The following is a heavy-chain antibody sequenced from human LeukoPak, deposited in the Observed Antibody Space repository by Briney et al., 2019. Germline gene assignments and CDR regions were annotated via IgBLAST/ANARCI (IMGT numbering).Heavy chain of an antibody. D-gene: IGHD3-10*01. V-gene: IGHV3-48*03. Sequence: GGSLRLSCAASGFTFSSYEMNWVRQAPGKGLEWVSYISSSGSTIYYADSVKGRFTISRDNAKNSLYLQMNSLRAEDTAVYYCARRGFSGRAFDIWGQGTMVTVSS. J-gene: IGHJ3*02. CDR2: ISSSGSTI. CDR1: GFTFSSYE. CDR3: ARRGFSGRAFDI.